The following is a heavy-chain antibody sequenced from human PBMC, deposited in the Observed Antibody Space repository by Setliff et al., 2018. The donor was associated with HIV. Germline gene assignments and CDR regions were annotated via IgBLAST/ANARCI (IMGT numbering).Heavy chain of an antibody. CDR3: ARDPRTKRVSAQPVVVMYFDY. V-gene: IGHV1-18*01. CDR1: GYTFSSYG. J-gene: IGHJ4*02. CDR2: ISAYNGNT. D-gene: IGHD3-22*01. Sequence: ASVKVSCKASGYTFSSYGISWVRQAPGQGVEWMGWISAYNGNTNYAQKLQGRVTMTTDTSTSTAYMELRSLRSDDTAVYYCARDPRTKRVSAQPVVVMYFDYWGQGTLVTVSS.